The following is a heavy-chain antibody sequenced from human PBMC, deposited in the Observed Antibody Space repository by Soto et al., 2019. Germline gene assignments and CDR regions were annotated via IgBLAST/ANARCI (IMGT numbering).Heavy chain of an antibody. CDR2: ISGYNGNT. V-gene: IGHV1-18*01. Sequence: ASVKVSCKASGYTFSNYGISWVRQGPRQGLEWMGWISGYNGNTHYEEKVQDRIKMTTDTSTSTTYLELRSLRSDDTAVYFCARDPGFGFGYSYAFAMDVWGQGTTVTVSS. J-gene: IGHJ6*02. CDR3: ARDPGFGFGYSYAFAMDV. D-gene: IGHD5-18*01. CDR1: GYTFSNYG.